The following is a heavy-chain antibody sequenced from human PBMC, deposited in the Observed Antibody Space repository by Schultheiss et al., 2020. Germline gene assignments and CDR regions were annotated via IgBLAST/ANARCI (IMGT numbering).Heavy chain of an antibody. V-gene: IGHV4-59*12. Sequence: SETLSLTCTVSGGSISSYYWSWIRQPPGKGLEWIGYIYYSGSTNYNPSLKSRVTISVDTSKNQFSLKVTSVTAADTAVYYCARGEMATVFDYWGQGTLVTVSS. D-gene: IGHD5-24*01. CDR3: ARGEMATVFDY. J-gene: IGHJ4*02. CDR2: IYYSGST. CDR1: GGSISSYY.